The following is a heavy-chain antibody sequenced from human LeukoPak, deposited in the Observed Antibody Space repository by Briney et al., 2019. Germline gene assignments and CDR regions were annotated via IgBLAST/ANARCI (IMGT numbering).Heavy chain of an antibody. CDR2: IIPIFGTA. D-gene: IGHD2-2*01. CDR1: GGTFSSYA. V-gene: IGHV1-69*13. CDR3: ASGQIVVVPAAIPYYYYGMDV. Sequence: SVKVSCKASGGTFSSYAISWVRQAPGQGLEWMRGIIPIFGTANYAQKFQGRVTITADESTSTAYMELSSLRSEDTAVYYCASGQIVVVPAAIPYYYYGMDVWGQGTTVTVSS. J-gene: IGHJ6*02.